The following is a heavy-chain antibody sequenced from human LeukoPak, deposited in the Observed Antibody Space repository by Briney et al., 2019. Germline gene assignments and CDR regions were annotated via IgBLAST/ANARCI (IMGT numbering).Heavy chain of an antibody. J-gene: IGHJ4*02. V-gene: IGHV1-46*01. CDR3: ARDSLWFGELTFDY. D-gene: IGHD3-10*01. Sequence: ASVKVSCKASGYTFTSYYIHWVRQAPGQGLEWMGLINPNGDSTDYAQKFQGRVTMTRDSSTSTVYMELSSLRSEDTAVYYCARDSLWFGELTFDYWGQGTLVTVSS. CDR2: INPNGDST. CDR1: GYTFTSYY.